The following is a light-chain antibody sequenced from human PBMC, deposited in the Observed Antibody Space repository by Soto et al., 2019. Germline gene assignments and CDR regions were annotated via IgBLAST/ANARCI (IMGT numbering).Light chain of an antibody. Sequence: QSALTQPASVSGSPGQSITISCTGTSSDIGAYNYVSWYQQYPGRAPKLMIYEVNNRPSGVSNRFSGSKSSNTASLTISGLQAEDEADYYCSSFTTSSTYVVGAGTKVTVL. V-gene: IGLV2-14*01. CDR1: SSDIGAYNY. J-gene: IGLJ1*01. CDR3: SSFTTSSTYV. CDR2: EVN.